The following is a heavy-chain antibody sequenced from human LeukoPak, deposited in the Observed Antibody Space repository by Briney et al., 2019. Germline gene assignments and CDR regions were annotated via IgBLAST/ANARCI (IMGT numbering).Heavy chain of an antibody. J-gene: IGHJ5*02. CDR3: ARALYSSGWYDN. Sequence: GGSLRLSCAASGFTFSNYWMHWVRQAPGKGLVWVSRISGDGSTTTYADSVKGRFTISRDNAKNTLYLQMNSLRAEDTAVYYCARALYSSGWYDNWGQGTLVTVSS. V-gene: IGHV3-74*01. CDR2: ISGDGSTT. D-gene: IGHD6-19*01. CDR1: GFTFSNYW.